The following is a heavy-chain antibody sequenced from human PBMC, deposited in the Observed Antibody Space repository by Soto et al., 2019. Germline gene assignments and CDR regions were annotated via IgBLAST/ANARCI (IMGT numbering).Heavy chain of an antibody. Sequence: LRLSCAASGFTFSNAWMNWVRQAPGKGLEWVGRIKSKTDGGTTDYAAPVKGRFTISRDDSKNTLYLQMNSLKTEDTAVYYCTTGGSENYYYYYGMDVWGQGTTVTVSS. V-gene: IGHV3-15*07. D-gene: IGHD3-16*01. CDR2: IKSKTDGGTT. J-gene: IGHJ6*02. CDR3: TTGGSENYYYYYGMDV. CDR1: GFTFSNAW.